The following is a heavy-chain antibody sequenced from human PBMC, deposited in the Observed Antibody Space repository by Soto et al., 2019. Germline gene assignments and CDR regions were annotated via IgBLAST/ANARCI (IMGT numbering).Heavy chain of an antibody. CDR3: AKGSASTHYFDS. Sequence: PGGSQRLSCAASGVHCGTYAMSWVRQAPGKGLEWVSAISRSGGSTYYADSVKGRFTVSRDNPENMLYLQMNSLRAEDTAVYFCAKGSASTHYFDSWGQGTLVTVSS. D-gene: IGHD6-19*01. V-gene: IGHV3-23*01. CDR1: GVHCGTYA. CDR2: ISRSGGST. J-gene: IGHJ4*02.